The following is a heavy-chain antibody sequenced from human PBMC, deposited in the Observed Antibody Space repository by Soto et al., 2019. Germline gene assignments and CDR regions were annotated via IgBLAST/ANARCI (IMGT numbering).Heavy chain of an antibody. J-gene: IGHJ5*02. CDR2: IYSGGST. V-gene: IGHV3-53*02. CDR1: GFTVSSNY. CDR3: ARERDGHNPNWFDL. Sequence: EVQVVETGGGLIQPGGSLRLSCAVSGFTVSSNYMSWVRQPPGKGPEWVSDIYSGGSTYYADSVKGRFTISRDNSKNTLYLQMNSLRAEDTAVYYCARERDGHNPNWFDLWCQGTLVTVSS. D-gene: IGHD2-8*01.